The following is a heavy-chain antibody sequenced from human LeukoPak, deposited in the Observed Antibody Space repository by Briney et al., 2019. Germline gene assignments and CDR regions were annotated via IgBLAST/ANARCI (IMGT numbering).Heavy chain of an antibody. Sequence: ASVKVSCKASGGTFSSYAISWVRQAPGQGLEWMGWINPNNGATNYAQKFQGRVTMTRDTSISTVYMELSRLRSDDTAVYYCARVYYYDSSGYFHDAFDIWGQGTMVTVTS. CDR1: GGTFSSYA. V-gene: IGHV1-2*02. CDR3: ARVYYYDSSGYFHDAFDI. J-gene: IGHJ3*02. CDR2: INPNNGAT. D-gene: IGHD3-22*01.